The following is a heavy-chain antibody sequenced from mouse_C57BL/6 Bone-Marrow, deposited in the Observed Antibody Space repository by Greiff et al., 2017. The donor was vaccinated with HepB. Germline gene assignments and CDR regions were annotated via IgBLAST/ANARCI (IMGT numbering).Heavy chain of an antibody. Sequence: QVQLKQSGAELVKPGASVKISCKASGYAFSSYWMNWVKQRPGKGLEWIGQIYPGDGDTNYNGKFKGKATLTADKSSSTAYMQLSSLTSEDSAVYFCARGNFYYYGSSPRFAYWGQGTLVTVSA. V-gene: IGHV1-80*01. CDR3: ARGNFYYYGSSPRFAY. D-gene: IGHD1-1*01. CDR1: GYAFSSYW. CDR2: IYPGDGDT. J-gene: IGHJ3*01.